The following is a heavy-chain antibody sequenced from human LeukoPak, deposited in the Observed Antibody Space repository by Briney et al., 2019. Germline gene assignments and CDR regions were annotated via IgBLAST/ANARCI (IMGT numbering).Heavy chain of an antibody. CDR1: GFRFSDYY. V-gene: IGHV3-11*01. D-gene: IGHD3-10*01. J-gene: IGHJ4*02. CDR2: ISRSGSTI. CDR3: ARDLDYYNSGSSFGY. Sequence: GGSLRLSCAASGFRFSDYYMSWIRQARGEGLECVSYISRSGSTIYYADSVKGRFTISRDNAKNSLYLQMNSLRAEDTAVYYCARDLDYYNSGSSFGYWGQGTLVTVSS.